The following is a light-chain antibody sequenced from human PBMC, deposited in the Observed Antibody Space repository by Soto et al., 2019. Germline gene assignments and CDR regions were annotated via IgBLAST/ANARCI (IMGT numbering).Light chain of an antibody. CDR2: DVS. CDR1: SSDIGGYNY. Sequence: QSVLTQPASMSGSPGQSVTISCAGTSSDIGGYNYVSWYQHHPGTAPKLIIYDVSSRPSGVSHRSSASKSGNTASLTISGLQAEDEADYYCSSFSVARPLFGTGTKVTVL. CDR3: SSFSVARPL. J-gene: IGLJ1*01. V-gene: IGLV2-14*01.